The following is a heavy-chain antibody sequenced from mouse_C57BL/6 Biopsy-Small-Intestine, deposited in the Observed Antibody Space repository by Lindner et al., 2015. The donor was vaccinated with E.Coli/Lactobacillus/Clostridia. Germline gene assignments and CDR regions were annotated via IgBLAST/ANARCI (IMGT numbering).Heavy chain of an antibody. D-gene: IGHD2-4*01. Sequence: VQLQESGAELVRPGASVKLSCTASGFNIKDDYIHWVKQRPELGPEWIGRIDPANGDTKYVPNLQDKATITADTSSNTAYLQFSSLTSEDTAVYYCVRGRLRQGGYAMDYWGQGTSVTVSS. CDR1: GFNIKDDY. V-gene: IGHV14-4*01. J-gene: IGHJ4*01. CDR2: IDPANGDT. CDR3: VRGRLRQGGYAMDY.